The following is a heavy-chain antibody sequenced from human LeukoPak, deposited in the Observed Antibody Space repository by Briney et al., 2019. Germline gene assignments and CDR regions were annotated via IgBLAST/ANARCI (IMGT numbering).Heavy chain of an antibody. J-gene: IGHJ2*01. D-gene: IGHD4-17*01. V-gene: IGHV4-59*01. CDR2: IYYSGST. Sequence: KTSETLSLTCTVSGGSMSSYYWSWIRQPPGKGQEWIGYIYYSGSTNYNPSLKSRVTISVDTSKNQFSLKLSSVTAADTAVYYCASYGDYDWYFDLWDRGTLVTVSS. CDR3: ASYGDYDWYFDL. CDR1: GGSMSSYY.